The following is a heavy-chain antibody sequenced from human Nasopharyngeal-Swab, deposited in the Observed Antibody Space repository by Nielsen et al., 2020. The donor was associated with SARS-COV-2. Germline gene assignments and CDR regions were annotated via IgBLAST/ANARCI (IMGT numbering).Heavy chain of an antibody. V-gene: IGHV3-9*01. CDR2: ISWNSGNI. Sequence: GGSLRLSCAASGFTFDDYAMHWVRQVPGKGLEWVSRISWNSGNIIYADSVRGRFTISRDNTKKILLLEMNGLRPEDTAFYYCAKDACSTNCNFEFWGQGTLVTVSS. CDR1: GFTFDDYA. CDR3: AKDACSTNCNFEF. J-gene: IGHJ4*02. D-gene: IGHD1-1*01.